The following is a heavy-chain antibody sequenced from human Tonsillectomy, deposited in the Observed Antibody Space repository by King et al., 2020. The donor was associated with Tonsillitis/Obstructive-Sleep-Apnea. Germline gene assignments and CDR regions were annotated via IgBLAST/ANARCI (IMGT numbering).Heavy chain of an antibody. CDR2: ISFDGSNK. V-gene: IGHV3-30*18. J-gene: IGHJ6*02. CDR3: AKDIDERITYAPVTGYYGMDV. Sequence: VQLVESGGGVVQPGRSLRLSCAASGFTFSSYGMHWVRQAPGKGLEWVAVISFDGSNKYYADSVKGRLTISRDNSKNTLYLQMNSLRAEDTAVYYCAKDIDERITYAPVTGYYGMDVWGQGTTVTVSS. CDR1: GFTFSSYG. D-gene: IGHD2-2*01.